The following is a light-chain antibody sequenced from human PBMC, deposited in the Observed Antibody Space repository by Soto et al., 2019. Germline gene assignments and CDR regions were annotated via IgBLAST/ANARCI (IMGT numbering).Light chain of an antibody. J-gene: IGKJ1*01. CDR1: QSISSY. V-gene: IGKV1-39*01. Sequence: IKMTQSPSSLSAYVGDRVTITCRASQSISSYLNWYQQKPGKAPKLLIYAASSLQSGVPSRFSGRGSGTEFTLTISSLQPEDFATYYCQQTYTLPRTFAQGTKVDI. CDR3: QQTYTLPRT. CDR2: AAS.